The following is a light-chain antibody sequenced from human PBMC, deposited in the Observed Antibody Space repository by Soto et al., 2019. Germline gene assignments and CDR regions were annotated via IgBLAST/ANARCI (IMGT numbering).Light chain of an antibody. J-gene: IGKJ1*01. CDR1: QSISSW. V-gene: IGKV1-5*01. Sequence: DSQMTQCPSTLSASVGDRVTITCRASQSISSWLAWYQQKPGKAPKLLIYDASSLESGVPSRFSGSGSGTEFTLTISSLQPDDFATYYCQQYNSFWTFGQGTKVDI. CDR2: DAS. CDR3: QQYNSFWT.